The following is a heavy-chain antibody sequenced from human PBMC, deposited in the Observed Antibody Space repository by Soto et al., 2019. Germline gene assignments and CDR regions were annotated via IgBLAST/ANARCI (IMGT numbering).Heavy chain of an antibody. CDR1: GFPFSTFW. J-gene: IGHJ4*02. Sequence: HPGGSLRLSCAASGFPFSTFWMNWVRQAPGKGLEWVANIKQDGSEQYYVDSVEGRFTISRDNARNSLYLQMNSLRAEDTAVYYCANLAVAVNGVDYWGQGTLVTVSS. V-gene: IGHV3-7*03. CDR2: IKQDGSEQ. D-gene: IGHD6-19*01. CDR3: ANLAVAVNGVDY.